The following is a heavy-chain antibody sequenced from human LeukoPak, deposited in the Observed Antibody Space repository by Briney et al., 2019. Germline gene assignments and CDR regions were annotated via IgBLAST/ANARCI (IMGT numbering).Heavy chain of an antibody. CDR3: AKTDRVKGYYGSGSYYLDS. CDR1: GYSFTTYW. V-gene: IGHV5-51*01. CDR2: IYPGDSDT. D-gene: IGHD3-10*01. J-gene: IGHJ4*02. Sequence: GASLKISCKASGYSFTTYWIGWVRQLPGKGLEWMGIIYPGDSDTKYSPSFQGQATIPVDKSTSTAYLQWSSLQASDTAMYYCAKTDRVKGYYGSGSYYLDSWGQGTLVTVSS.